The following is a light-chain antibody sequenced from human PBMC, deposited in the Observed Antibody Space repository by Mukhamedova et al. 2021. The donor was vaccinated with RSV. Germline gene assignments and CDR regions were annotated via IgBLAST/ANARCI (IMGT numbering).Light chain of an antibody. Sequence: GRPPKLLIYSASTLQSGVPSRFSGSRSGTEFTLTISSLQPEDFATYYCQQQNTFGQGTKLEIK. CDR3: QQQNT. CDR2: SAS. V-gene: IGKV1-9*01. J-gene: IGKJ2*01.